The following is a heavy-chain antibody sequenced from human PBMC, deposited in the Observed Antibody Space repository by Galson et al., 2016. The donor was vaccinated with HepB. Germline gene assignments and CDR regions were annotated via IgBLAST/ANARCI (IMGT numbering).Heavy chain of an antibody. V-gene: IGHV4-31*03. J-gene: IGHJ5*02. Sequence: TLSLTCSLSGDSMSNGLYTYHWIRQSPGKGLDWIGHVYYTRIAYYCPVLRSRASLFLDTSKKQFSLNLKSVSAADMAFYFCAGSTDAAMVFDLWGPGVLFTVSS. CDR2: VYYTRIA. CDR1: GDSMSNGLYT. CDR3: AGSTDAAMVFDL. D-gene: IGHD5-18*01.